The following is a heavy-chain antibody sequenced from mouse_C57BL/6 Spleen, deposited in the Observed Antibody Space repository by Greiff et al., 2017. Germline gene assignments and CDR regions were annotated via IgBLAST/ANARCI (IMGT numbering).Heavy chain of an antibody. CDR1: GYTFTSYW. CDR2: IYPSDSET. V-gene: IGHV1-61*01. Sequence: QVQLQQPGAELVRPGSSVKLSCKASGYTFTSYWMDWVKQRPGQGLEWIGNIYPSDSETHYNQKFKDKATLTVDKSSSTAYMQLSDLTSEDSAVYYCARLIYYGKGGAMDYWGQGTSVTVSS. CDR3: ARLIYYGKGGAMDY. D-gene: IGHD2-1*01. J-gene: IGHJ4*01.